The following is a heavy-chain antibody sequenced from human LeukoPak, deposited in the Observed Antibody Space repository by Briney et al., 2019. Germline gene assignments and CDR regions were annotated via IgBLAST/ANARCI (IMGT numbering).Heavy chain of an antibody. D-gene: IGHD2-15*01. J-gene: IGHJ4*02. CDR2: ISGSGGST. V-gene: IGHV3-23*01. CDR3: AKAPRGAVAAGYYFDY. Sequence: GGSLRLSCAASGFTFSSYAMSWVRQAPGKGLEWVSAISGSGGSTYYADSVKGRFTISRDNSKNTLYLQMNSLRAEDTAVYYCAKAPRGAVAAGYYFDYWGQGSLVTVSS. CDR1: GFTFSSYA.